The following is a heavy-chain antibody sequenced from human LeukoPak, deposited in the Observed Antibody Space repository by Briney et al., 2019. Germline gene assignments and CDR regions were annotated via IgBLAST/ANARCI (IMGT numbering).Heavy chain of an antibody. CDR1: GGSISSGGYY. J-gene: IGHJ4*02. CDR2: IYYSGST. Sequence: PSETLSLTCTVSGGSISSGGYYWSWIRQHPGKGLEWIGYIYYSGSTYYNPSLKSRVTISVDTSKNQFSLKLSSVTAADTAVYYCARDRSGYSQYYFAYWGQGTLVTVSS. V-gene: IGHV4-31*03. D-gene: IGHD5-12*01. CDR3: ARDRSGYSQYYFAY.